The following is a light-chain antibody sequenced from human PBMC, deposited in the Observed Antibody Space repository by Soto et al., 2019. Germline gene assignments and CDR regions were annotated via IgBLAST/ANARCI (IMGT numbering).Light chain of an antibody. CDR3: QQFNSYPRT. J-gene: IGKJ3*01. CDR2: DAS. CDR1: QGINSA. V-gene: IGKV1-13*02. Sequence: AIQLTQSPSSLSASVGDRVTITCRASQGINSALAWYQQKPGKAPKLLIYDASSLESGVPSRFSGSGSGTDFTLTISSLQPEDFATYYCQQFNSYPRTFAPGTKVDIK.